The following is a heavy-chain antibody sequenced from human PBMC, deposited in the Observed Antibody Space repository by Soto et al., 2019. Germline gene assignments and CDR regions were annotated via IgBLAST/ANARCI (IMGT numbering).Heavy chain of an antibody. V-gene: IGHV3-23*01. D-gene: IGHD5-18*01. CDR3: ANRDTSMVTRYYYGMDV. Sequence: EVQLLESGGGLVQPGGSLRLSCAASGFTFSSYVMSWVRQAPGKGLEWVSAISGSGGSTYYADSVKGRFTISRDNSKSTLYLQMNSLRAEDTAVYYCANRDTSMVTRYYYGMDVWGQGTTVTVSS. CDR2: ISGSGGST. CDR1: GFTFSSYV. J-gene: IGHJ6*02.